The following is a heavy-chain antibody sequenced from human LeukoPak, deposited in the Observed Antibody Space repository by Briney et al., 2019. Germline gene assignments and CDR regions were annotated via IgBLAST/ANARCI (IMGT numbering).Heavy chain of an antibody. Sequence: GASVKVSCKVSGYSLTEVSTHWVRQALGKGLEWMGGFDPEDGEAIYAQKVQGRLTMTEDTSIDTAFMELRSLKSEDTAIYYCVTDIRSGWRNYWGQGTLITVSS. D-gene: IGHD6-19*01. CDR1: GYSLTEVS. CDR2: FDPEDGEA. CDR3: VTDIRSGWRNY. J-gene: IGHJ4*02. V-gene: IGHV1-24*01.